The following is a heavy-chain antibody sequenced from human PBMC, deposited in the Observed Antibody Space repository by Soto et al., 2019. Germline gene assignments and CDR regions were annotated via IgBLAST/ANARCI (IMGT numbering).Heavy chain of an antibody. J-gene: IGHJ6*02. CDR2: IIPIFGTA. V-gene: IGHV1-69*01. CDR3: ASLQGDFWSGYYYYYYGMDV. D-gene: IGHD3-3*01. Sequence: QVQLVQSGAEVKKPGSSVKVSCKASGGTFSSYAISWVRQAPGQGLEWMGGIIPIFGTANYAQKFQGGVTITADESTSTAYMELSSLRSEDTAVYYCASLQGDFWSGYYYYYYGMDVWGQGTTVTVSS. CDR1: GGTFSSYA.